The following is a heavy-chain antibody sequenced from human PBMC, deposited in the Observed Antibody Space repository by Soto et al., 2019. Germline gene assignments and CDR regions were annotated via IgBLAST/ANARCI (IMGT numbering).Heavy chain of an antibody. Sequence: SETLSLTCTVSGGSISSSSYYWGWIRQPPGKGLEWIGSIYYSGSTYYNPSLKSRVTISVDTSKNQFSLKLSSVTAADTAVYYCARRPDYYDSSGYVWGQGTLVTVSS. J-gene: IGHJ4*02. CDR1: GGSISSSSYY. V-gene: IGHV4-39*01. CDR2: IYYSGST. CDR3: ARRPDYYDSSGYV. D-gene: IGHD3-22*01.